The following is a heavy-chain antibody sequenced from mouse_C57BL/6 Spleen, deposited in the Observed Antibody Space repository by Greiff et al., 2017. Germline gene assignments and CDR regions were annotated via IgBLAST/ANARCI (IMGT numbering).Heavy chain of an antibody. CDR2: ISSGSSTI. Sequence: EVQGVESGGGLVRPGGSLKLSCAASGFTFSDYGMHWVRQAPEKGLEWVAYISSGSSTIYYADTVKGRFTISRDNAKNTLFLQMTSLRSEDTAMYYCARKHYYGNLNYAMDYWGQGTSVTVSS. V-gene: IGHV5-17*01. J-gene: IGHJ4*01. D-gene: IGHD2-1*01. CDR1: GFTFSDYG. CDR3: ARKHYYGNLNYAMDY.